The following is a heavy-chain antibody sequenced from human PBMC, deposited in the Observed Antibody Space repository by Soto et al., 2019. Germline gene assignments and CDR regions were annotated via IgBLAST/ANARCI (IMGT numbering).Heavy chain of an antibody. CDR1: GYTFTSYY. J-gene: IGHJ5*02. D-gene: IGHD3-9*01. CDR3: ARDRGRYYDILTGANWFDP. CDR2: INPSGGST. V-gene: IGHV1-46*01. Sequence: ASVKVSCKASGYTFTSYYMHWVRQAPGQGLEWMGIINPSGGSTSYAQKFQGRVTMTRDTSTSTVYMELSSLRSEDTAVYYCARDRGRYYDILTGANWFDPWGQGTLVTVSS.